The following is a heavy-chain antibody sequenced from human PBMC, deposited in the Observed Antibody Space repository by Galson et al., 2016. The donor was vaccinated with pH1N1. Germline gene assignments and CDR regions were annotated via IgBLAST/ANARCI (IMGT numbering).Heavy chain of an antibody. CDR3: ARGVIDYDFWNGYQDHAAFDI. V-gene: IGHV6-1*01. Sequence: CAISGDSVSSNSATWNWIRQSPSRGLEWLGRTYYRSKRYNDYAESVKSRIIISPDTSKNQLSLQLNSVTPADTAVYYCARGVIDYDFWNGYQDHAAFDIWGQGTMVIVSS. CDR1: GDSVSSNSAT. D-gene: IGHD3-3*01. CDR2: TYYRSKRYN. J-gene: IGHJ3*02.